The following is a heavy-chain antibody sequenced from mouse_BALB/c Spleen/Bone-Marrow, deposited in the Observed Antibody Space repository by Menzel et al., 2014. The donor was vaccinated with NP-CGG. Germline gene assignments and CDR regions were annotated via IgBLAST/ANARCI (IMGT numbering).Heavy chain of an antibody. J-gene: IGHJ2*01. V-gene: IGHV1-54*01. Sequence: QVQLQQSGAELVRPGTPVKVSCKASGYAFTNYLIEWVKQRPGQGLEWIGVIYPGSGGTNYNEKFRDKATLTADKSSSTAYMQLSSLTSDDSAVYFCARGTTVYYFDYWGQGTTLTVSS. D-gene: IGHD1-1*01. CDR2: IYPGSGGT. CDR3: ARGTTVYYFDY. CDR1: GYAFTNYL.